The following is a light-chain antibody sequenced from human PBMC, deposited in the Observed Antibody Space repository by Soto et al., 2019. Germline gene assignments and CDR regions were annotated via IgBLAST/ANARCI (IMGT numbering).Light chain of an antibody. CDR3: QQYGSSPQT. CDR2: GAS. J-gene: IGKJ2*01. Sequence: EIVLTQSPGTLSLSPGERATLSCRASQSVSNNYLAWYQQKPGQAPRLLIYGASSRATGIPDRFSGSGSGTDFTLTISRLEPEDGAVYYCQQYGSSPQTFGKGTKLESK. CDR1: QSVSNNY. V-gene: IGKV3-20*01.